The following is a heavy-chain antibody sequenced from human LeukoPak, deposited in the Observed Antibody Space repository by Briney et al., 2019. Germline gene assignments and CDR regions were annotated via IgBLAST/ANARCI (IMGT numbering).Heavy chain of an antibody. J-gene: IGHJ3*02. CDR1: GGSISSYY. CDR3: ARAYGDEDAFDI. D-gene: IGHD4-17*01. CDR2: IYYSGST. Sequence: SETLSLTCTVSGGSISSYYWSWTRQPPGKGLEWIGYIYYSGSTNYNPSLKSRVTISVDTSKNQFSLKLSSVTAADTAVYYCARAYGDEDAFDIWGQGTMVTVSS. V-gene: IGHV4-59*01.